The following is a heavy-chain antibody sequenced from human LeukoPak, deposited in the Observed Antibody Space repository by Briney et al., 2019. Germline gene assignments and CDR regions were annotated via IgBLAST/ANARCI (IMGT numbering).Heavy chain of an antibody. CDR1: GVSISSASYY. V-gene: IGHV4-61*02. J-gene: IGHJ4*02. D-gene: IGHD2-15*01. CDR2: IYTSGST. CDR3: ARGGSYPHFDY. Sequence: PSETLSLTCTVSGVSISSASYYWSWIRQPAGKGLEWIGRIYTSGSTNYNPSLKSRVTISVDTSKNQFSLKLSSVTAADTAVYYCARGGSYPHFDYWGQGTLVTVSS.